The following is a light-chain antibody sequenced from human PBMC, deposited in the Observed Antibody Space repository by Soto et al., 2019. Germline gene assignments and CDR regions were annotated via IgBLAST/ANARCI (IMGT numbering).Light chain of an antibody. CDR3: QKYRDWPQT. CDR1: QRVGSN. CDR2: GAG. Sequence: EIVLTQSPVTLSVSPGERATISCTASQRVGSNLAWYQQKTGRAPRLIIYGAGTRATGIPDTLSGSGSETALNLTISSLQSDDFAVYYCQKYRDWPQTFGQGTKVDIK. J-gene: IGKJ1*01. V-gene: IGKV3-15*01.